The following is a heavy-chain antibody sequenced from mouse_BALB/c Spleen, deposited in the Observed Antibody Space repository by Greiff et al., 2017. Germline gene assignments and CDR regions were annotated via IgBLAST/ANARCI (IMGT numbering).Heavy chain of an antibody. D-gene: IGHD1-1*01. CDR3: AKLRKIYYGSSYWYFDV. Sequence: EVQLVESGPELVKPGASVKISCKASGYTFTDYNMHWVKQSHGKSLEWIGYIYPYNGGTGYNQKFKSKATLTVDNSSSTAYMELRSLTSEDSAVYYCAKLRKIYYGSSYWYFDVWGAGTTVTVSS. CDR2: IYPYNGGT. V-gene: IGHV1S29*02. CDR1: GYTFTDYN. J-gene: IGHJ1*01.